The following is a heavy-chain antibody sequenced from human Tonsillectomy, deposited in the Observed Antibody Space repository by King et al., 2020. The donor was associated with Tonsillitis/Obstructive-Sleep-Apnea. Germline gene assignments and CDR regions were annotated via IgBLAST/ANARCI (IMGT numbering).Heavy chain of an antibody. J-gene: IGHJ6*02. V-gene: IGHV1-18*01. Sequence: QLVQSGAEVKKPGASVKVSCKASGYTFTSYGISWVRQAPGQGLEWMGWISAYNGNTNYAQKLQGRVNMTTDTSKSTVYMELRSLKSDDPAVYYCARSADSRSWYMLDSYYYYGMDVWGQGTTVTVSS. CDR2: ISAYNGNT. CDR1: GYTFTSYG. D-gene: IGHD6-13*01. CDR3: ARSADSRSWYMLDSYYYYGMDV.